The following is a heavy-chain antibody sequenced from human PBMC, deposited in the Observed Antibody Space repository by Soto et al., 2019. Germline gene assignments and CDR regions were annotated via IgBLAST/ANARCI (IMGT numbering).Heavy chain of an antibody. CDR2: IYYSGST. CDR1: GGSISSSSYY. J-gene: IGHJ4*02. V-gene: IGHV4-61*05. D-gene: IGHD2-15*01. CDR3: ARRYGGTFDY. Sequence: TLSLTCTVSGGSISSSSYYWGWIRQPPGKGLEWIGYIYYSGSTNYNPSLKSRVTISVDTSKNQFSLKLSSVTAADTAVYYCARRYGGTFDYWGQGTLVTVSS.